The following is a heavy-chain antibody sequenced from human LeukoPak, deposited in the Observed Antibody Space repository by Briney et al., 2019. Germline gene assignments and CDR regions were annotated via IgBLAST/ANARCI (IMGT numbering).Heavy chain of an antibody. J-gene: IGHJ4*02. V-gene: IGHV3-21*01. Sequence: HGWSVRLSCVACVFTFSSYSMNWVRQAPGKGLEWVSFISSSSSYIYYADSEKGRFTITRDNARTSLYLQMSRLRAEDTAVYYCARSVSSRGGIDYWGQGTLVTVSS. CDR3: ARSVSSRGGIDY. CDR1: VFTFSSYS. CDR2: ISSSSSYI. D-gene: IGHD3-10*01.